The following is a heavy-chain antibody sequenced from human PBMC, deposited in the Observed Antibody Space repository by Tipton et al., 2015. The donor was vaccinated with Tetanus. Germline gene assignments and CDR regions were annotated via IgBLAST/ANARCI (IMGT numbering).Heavy chain of an antibody. J-gene: IGHJ4*02. CDR1: GGSIRSGGFY. CDR3: ARRGVSARFDD. V-gene: IGHV4-31*03. D-gene: IGHD6-6*01. Sequence: TLSLTCTVSGGSIRSGGFYWSWIRQHPVKGLEWIGYIYYTGNTYYNPSLKSRVTISVDTSKNQFSLKLSSVTAADTAVYYCARRGVSARFDDWGQGTQITVSS. CDR2: IYYTGNT.